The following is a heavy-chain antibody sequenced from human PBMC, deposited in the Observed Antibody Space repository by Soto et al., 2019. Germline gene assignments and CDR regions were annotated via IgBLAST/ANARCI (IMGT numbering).Heavy chain of an antibody. CDR3: ARDCSGGSCNGALGMDV. V-gene: IGHV4-30-4*01. J-gene: IGHJ6*02. CDR2: IYYSGST. D-gene: IGHD2-15*01. CDR1: GGSISSGDYY. Sequence: QVQLQESGPGLVKSSQTLSLTCTVSGGSISSGDYYWSWIRQPPGKGLEWIGYIYYSGSTYYNPSLKRRVTISVDTSKNQFSLKLSSVTAADTAVYYCARDCSGGSCNGALGMDVWGQGTTVTVSS.